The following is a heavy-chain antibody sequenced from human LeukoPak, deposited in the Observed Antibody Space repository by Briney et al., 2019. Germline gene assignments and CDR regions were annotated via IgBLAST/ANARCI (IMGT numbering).Heavy chain of an antibody. V-gene: IGHV3-30*09. Sequence: PGGSLRLSCAASGFIFSNYNIHWVRQAPGKGLEWVAFISYDGISEHYADSVKGRFGISRDNSKNTLSLQMNSLGTEDSALYYCARDSYGMDVWGLGTTVTVSS. CDR3: ARDSYGMDV. J-gene: IGHJ6*02. CDR2: ISYDGISE. CDR1: GFIFSNYN.